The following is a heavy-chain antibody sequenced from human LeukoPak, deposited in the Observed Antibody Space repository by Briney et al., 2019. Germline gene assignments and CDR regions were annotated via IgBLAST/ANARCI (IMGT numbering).Heavy chain of an antibody. D-gene: IGHD3-10*01. CDR2: INNDGTTT. CDR1: GFTFSGAW. V-gene: IGHV3-74*01. CDR3: ARVSGPGMNEYFHL. J-gene: IGHJ1*01. Sequence: GGSLRLSCAASGFTFSGAWLHWVRQAPGKGLVWVSRINNDGTTTKYADSVKGRFTISRDNAKDTLYLQMNSLRAEDTAVYYCARVSGPGMNEYFHLWGQGTLVTVFS.